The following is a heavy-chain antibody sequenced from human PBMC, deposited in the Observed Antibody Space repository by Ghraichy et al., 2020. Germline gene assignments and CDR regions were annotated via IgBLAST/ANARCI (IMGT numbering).Heavy chain of an antibody. D-gene: IGHD3-22*01. J-gene: IGHJ3*02. CDR3: AKDIAPRRSGAVITTVPFDI. CDR1: GFSFDDYA. Sequence: GGSLRLSCAASGFSFDDYAMYWVRQAPGKGLEWVSGIFWKSGNKAYADAVKGRFTISRDNAKKSLYLQMNSLRAEDTALYYCAKDIAPRRSGAVITTVPFDIWGQGTMVTVSS. CDR2: IFWKSGNK. V-gene: IGHV3-9*01.